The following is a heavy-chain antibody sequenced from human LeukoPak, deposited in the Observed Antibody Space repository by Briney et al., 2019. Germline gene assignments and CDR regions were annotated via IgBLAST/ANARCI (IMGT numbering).Heavy chain of an antibody. Sequence: GGSLRLSCKGSGFTFGDHAMSWVRQAPGKGLEWVAAISGNGGRTYYTDSVKGRFTISRDNPKNTLYLLMNSLSAEDTALYYCAKEQTSSGYFDYWGQGTLVTVSS. J-gene: IGHJ4*02. V-gene: IGHV3-23*01. CDR2: ISGNGGRT. D-gene: IGHD3-10*01. CDR1: GFTFGDHA. CDR3: AKEQTSSGYFDY.